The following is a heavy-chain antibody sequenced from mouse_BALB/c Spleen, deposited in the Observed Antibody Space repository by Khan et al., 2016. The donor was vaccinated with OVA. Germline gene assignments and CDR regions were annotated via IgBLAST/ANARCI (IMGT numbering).Heavy chain of an antibody. J-gene: IGHJ2*01. CDR2: ISYSGST. Sequence: EVQLVESGPGLVKPSQSLSLTCTVTDYSITSGYGRNWIRQFPGNKLEWMGYISYSGSTNYNPSLKSRISITRDTSKNQFFLQLNSVTTEDTATYYCARTARIKYWGQGTTLTVSS. CDR1: DYSITSGYG. CDR3: ARTARIKY. D-gene: IGHD1-2*01. V-gene: IGHV3-2*02.